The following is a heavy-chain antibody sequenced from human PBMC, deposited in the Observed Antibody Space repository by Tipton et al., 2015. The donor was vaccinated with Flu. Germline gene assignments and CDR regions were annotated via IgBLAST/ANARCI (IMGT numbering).Heavy chain of an antibody. CDR3: ARSPSWLRLDP. CDR2: MYYSGST. J-gene: IGHJ5*02. Sequence: TLSLTCTVSGGSINSGGAYWTWIRRHPGRGLEWIGCMYYSGSTYINPSLTSRVTMSVDTSKNQFSLKVNSVTAADTAIYYCARSPSWLRLDPWGQGTLVSVSS. V-gene: IGHV4-31*03. CDR1: GGSINSGGAY. D-gene: IGHD5-12*01.